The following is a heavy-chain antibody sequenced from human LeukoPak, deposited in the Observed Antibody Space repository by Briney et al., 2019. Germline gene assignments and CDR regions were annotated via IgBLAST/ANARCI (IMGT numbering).Heavy chain of an antibody. CDR2: ISYDGSNK. CDR3: ARATPSPDY. CDR1: GFTFSSYA. V-gene: IGHV3-30*04. J-gene: IGHJ4*02. Sequence: GGSLRLSCAAPGFTFSSYAMHWVRQAPGKGLEWVAVISYDGSNKYYADSVKGRFTISRDNSKNTLYLQMNSLRAEDTAVYYCARATPSPDYWGQGTLVTVYS. D-gene: IGHD4-23*01.